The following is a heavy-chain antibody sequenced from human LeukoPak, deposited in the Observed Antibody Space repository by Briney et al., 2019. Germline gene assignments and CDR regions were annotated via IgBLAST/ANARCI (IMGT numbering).Heavy chain of an antibody. V-gene: IGHV4-39*07. CDR3: ARDPPGYDFWSGYLDHGVWFDP. D-gene: IGHD3-3*01. J-gene: IGHJ5*02. Sequence: PSETLSLTCTVSGGSISSSSYYWGWIRQPPGKGLEWIGSIYYSGSTYYNPSLKSRVTISVDTSKNQFSLKLSSVTAADTAVSYCARDPPGYDFWSGYLDHGVWFDPWGQGTLVTVSS. CDR1: GGSISSSSYY. CDR2: IYYSGST.